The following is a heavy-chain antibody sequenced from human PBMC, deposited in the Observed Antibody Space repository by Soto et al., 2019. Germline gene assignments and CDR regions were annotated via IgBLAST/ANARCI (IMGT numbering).Heavy chain of an antibody. Sequence: ASVKVSCKASGYTSTSYGISWVRQAPGQGLEWMGWISAYNGNTNYAQKLQGRVTMTTDTSTSTAYMELRSPRSDDTAVYYCARDPVVVVAATELNLDYWGQGTLVTVSS. CDR3: ARDPVVVVAATELNLDY. J-gene: IGHJ4*02. D-gene: IGHD2-15*01. CDR1: GYTSTSYG. V-gene: IGHV1-18*04. CDR2: ISAYNGNT.